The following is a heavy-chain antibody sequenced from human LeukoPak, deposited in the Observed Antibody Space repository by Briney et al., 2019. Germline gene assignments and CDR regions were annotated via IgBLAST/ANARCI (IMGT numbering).Heavy chain of an antibody. CDR1: GFTFSSYS. Sequence: GGSLRLSCTASGFTFSSYSMNWVRQAPGKGLEWVSSISSSSSYIYYADSVKGRFTISRDNAKNSLYLQMNSLRAEDTAVYYCAKDRVVAGTTGAFDIWGQGTMVTVSS. D-gene: IGHD6-19*01. CDR2: ISSSSSYI. J-gene: IGHJ3*02. V-gene: IGHV3-21*01. CDR3: AKDRVVAGTTGAFDI.